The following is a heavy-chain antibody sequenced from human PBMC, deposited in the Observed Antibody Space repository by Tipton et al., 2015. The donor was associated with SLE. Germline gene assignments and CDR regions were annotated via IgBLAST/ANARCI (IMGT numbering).Heavy chain of an antibody. CDR1: GYSISSGYY. J-gene: IGHJ3*02. V-gene: IGHV4-38-2*02. CDR2: IYHSGST. Sequence: GLVKPSETLSLTCTVSGYSISSGYYWGWIRQPPGKGLEWIGSIYHSGSTYYNPSLKSRVTISVDTSKNQFSLKLSSVTAADTAVYYCARGGNVANAFDIWGQGTMVTVSS. D-gene: IGHD2-15*01. CDR3: ARGGNVANAFDI.